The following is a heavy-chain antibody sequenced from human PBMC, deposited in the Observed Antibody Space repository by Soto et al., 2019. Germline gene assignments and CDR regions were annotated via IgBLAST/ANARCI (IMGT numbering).Heavy chain of an antibody. Sequence: EVQLLESGGGLVQPGGSLRLSCAASGFTFSTYAMTWVRQAPGKGPEWVSTIDGSGGTTYYADSAQGRFTISRDNSKNTLYLQMNSLTSEDTAVYYCALTTVTTYKRDSCGQGTLVAVSS. CDR3: ALTTVTTYKRDS. CDR1: GFTFSTYA. J-gene: IGHJ5*01. V-gene: IGHV3-23*01. D-gene: IGHD4-17*01. CDR2: IDGSGGTT.